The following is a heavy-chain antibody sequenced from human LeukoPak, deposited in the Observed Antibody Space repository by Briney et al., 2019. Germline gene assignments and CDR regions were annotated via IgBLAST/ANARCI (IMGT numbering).Heavy chain of an antibody. Sequence: GGSLRLSCAASGFTFSSYAMSWVRQAPGKGLEWVSAISGSGGSTYYADSVKGRFTISRDNSKNTLYLQMNSLRAEDTAVYYCAKYCGGDCYSRDTNWFDPWGQGTLVTVSS. CDR2: ISGSGGST. CDR1: GFTFSSYA. J-gene: IGHJ5*02. D-gene: IGHD2-21*02. CDR3: AKYCGGDCYSRDTNWFDP. V-gene: IGHV3-23*01.